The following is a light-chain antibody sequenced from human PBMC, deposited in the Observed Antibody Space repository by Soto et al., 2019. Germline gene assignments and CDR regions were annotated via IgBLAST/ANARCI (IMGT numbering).Light chain of an antibody. J-gene: IGKJ1*01. CDR1: QSVSSNY. CDR3: QHYGSSPET. CDR2: GAS. V-gene: IGKV3-20*01. Sequence: IVLTQSPGTVSLSPGERATLSCRASQSVSSNYLAWYQQKPGQAPRLLIYGASSRATGIPDRFSGSGSGTDFTLTISRLEPEDFAVYYCQHYGSSPETFGQGTNVDVK.